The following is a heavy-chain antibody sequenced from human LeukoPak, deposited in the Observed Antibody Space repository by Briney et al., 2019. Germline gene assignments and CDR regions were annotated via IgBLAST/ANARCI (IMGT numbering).Heavy chain of an antibody. V-gene: IGHV1-18*01. D-gene: IGHD3-16*02. CDR3: ARVYLYTTGWSAAYYYFMDV. CDR1: TYISSDFG. Sequence: ASVKVSCKASTYISSDFGISWVRLAPGGGLEWMGWVCGDNGQTNYGHKFYGRVTMTMETSTNTASMELRGLRSDDTAIYYCARVYLYTTGWSAAYYYFMDVWGKGTTVIVSS. J-gene: IGHJ6*03. CDR2: VCGDNGQT.